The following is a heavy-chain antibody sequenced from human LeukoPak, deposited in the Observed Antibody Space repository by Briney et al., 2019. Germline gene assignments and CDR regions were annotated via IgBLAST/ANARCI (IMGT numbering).Heavy chain of an antibody. V-gene: IGHV4-34*01. CDR3: ARGDLYYDFWSGYYPRGYFDY. CDR2: INHSGST. Sequence: SETLSLTCAVYGGSFSGYYWSWIRQPPGKGLEWIGEINHSGSTNYNPSLKSRVTISVDTSKNQFSLKLSSVTAADTAVYYCARGDLYYDFWSGYYPRGYFDYWGQGTLVTVSS. J-gene: IGHJ4*02. D-gene: IGHD3-3*01. CDR1: GGSFSGYY.